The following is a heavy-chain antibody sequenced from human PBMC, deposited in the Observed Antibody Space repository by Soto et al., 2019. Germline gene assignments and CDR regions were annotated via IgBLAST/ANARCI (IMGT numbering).Heavy chain of an antibody. CDR2: IYWNDDK. CDR3: AHRQGQGQWLVRRQVDWCDP. D-gene: IGHD6-19*01. CDR1: GFSLSTSGVG. Sequence: QITLKESGPTLVKPTQTLTLTCTFSGFSLSTSGVGVGWIRQPPGKALEWLALIYWNDDKRYSPSLKSRLTTTKQTSKNPVVLTMTNMDPVDTATYYGAHRQGQGQWLVRRQVDWCDPWGQGSLVTVSS. V-gene: IGHV2-5*01. J-gene: IGHJ5*02.